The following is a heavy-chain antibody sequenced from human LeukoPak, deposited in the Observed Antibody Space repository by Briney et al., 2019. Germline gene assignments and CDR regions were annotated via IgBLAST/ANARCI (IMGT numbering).Heavy chain of an antibody. D-gene: IGHD3-22*01. Sequence: GGSLRLSCAASGFTFSSYGMHWVRQAPGKGLEWVAVISYDGSNKYYADSVKGRFTISRDNSKNTLYLQMNSLRAEDTAVYYCATRVYYDSSGYYFDYWGQGTLVTVSS. V-gene: IGHV3-30*03. CDR3: ATRVYYDSSGYYFDY. CDR1: GFTFSSYG. J-gene: IGHJ4*02. CDR2: ISYDGSNK.